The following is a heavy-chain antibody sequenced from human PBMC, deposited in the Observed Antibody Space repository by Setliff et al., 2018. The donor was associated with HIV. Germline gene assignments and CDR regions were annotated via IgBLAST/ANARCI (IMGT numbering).Heavy chain of an antibody. D-gene: IGHD3-22*01. CDR1: GFTFSSYS. J-gene: IGHJ4*02. CDR2: ISSSSSYI. V-gene: IGHV3-21*01. Sequence: GSLRLSCAASGFTFSSYSMNWVRQAPGKGLEWVSSISSSSSYIKYADSVKGRFTISRDNAKNSLYLQMNSLRADDTAVYYCAKELAASGLGYFDSWGRGILVTVSS. CDR3: AKELAASGLGYFDS.